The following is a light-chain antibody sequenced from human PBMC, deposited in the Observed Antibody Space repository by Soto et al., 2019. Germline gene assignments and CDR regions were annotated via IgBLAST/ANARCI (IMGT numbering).Light chain of an antibody. CDR1: SSDVGSYNL. J-gene: IGLJ1*01. V-gene: IGLV2-23*01. CDR2: EGS. CDR3: CSYAGSRTYV. Sequence: QSALTQPASVSGSPGQSIAISRTGTSSDVGSYNLVSWYQQHPGKAPKLMIYEGSKRPSGVSNRFSGSKSGNTASLTISGFQAEDEADYYCCSYAGSRTYVFGTGTTLTVL.